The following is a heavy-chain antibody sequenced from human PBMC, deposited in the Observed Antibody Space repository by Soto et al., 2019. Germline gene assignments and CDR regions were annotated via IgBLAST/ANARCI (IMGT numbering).Heavy chain of an antibody. J-gene: IGHJ4*01. V-gene: IGHV3-30*18. CDR2: ISSDGNTK. D-gene: IGHD6-19*01. Sequence: GVSLSLSCAASGFTFRRYGMHWVRQAPGKGLEWVAVISSDGNTKYYADSVKGRFTISRDNSKNTLYLQMDSLRPEDTAVYYWAKEVAVAGDFHCGGHGNLVKVSS. CDR1: GFTFRRYG. CDR3: AKEVAVAGDFHC.